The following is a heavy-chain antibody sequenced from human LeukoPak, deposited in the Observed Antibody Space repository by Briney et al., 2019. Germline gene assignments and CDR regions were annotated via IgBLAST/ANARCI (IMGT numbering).Heavy chain of an antibody. CDR1: VYTFTGYY. J-gene: IGHJ4*02. V-gene: IGHV1-2*02. Sequence: ASVKVSCKASVYTFTGYYMHWVRQAPGQGPEWVGLIHPNSSGADYAPTFQGTVTMTRDTSLTTAFMELSSLRSEDTAMYYCARGDSYWDYWGPGTQVTVSS. D-gene: IGHD5-18*01. CDR2: IHPNSSGA. CDR3: ARGDSYWDY.